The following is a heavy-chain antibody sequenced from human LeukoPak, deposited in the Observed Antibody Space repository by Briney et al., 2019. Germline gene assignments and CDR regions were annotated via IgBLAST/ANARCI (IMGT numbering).Heavy chain of an antibody. CDR1: GYTFTGYY. J-gene: IGHJ4*02. V-gene: IGHV1-2*02. Sequence: ASVKVSCKASGYTFTGYYMHWVRQAPGQGLEWMGWINPNSGGTNYAQKFQGRVTMTRDTSISTAYMELNRLKSDDTAVYYCARELASGSYPDYWGQGTLATVSS. CDR3: ARELASGSYPDY. D-gene: IGHD3-10*01. CDR2: INPNSGGT.